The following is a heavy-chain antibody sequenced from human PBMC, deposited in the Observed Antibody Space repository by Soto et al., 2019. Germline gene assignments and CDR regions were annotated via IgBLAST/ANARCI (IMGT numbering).Heavy chain of an antibody. CDR1: GFIFSNFA. V-gene: IGHV3-23*01. CDR3: TKGGASRGHYYGVDV. Sequence: GGSARLSSAASGFIFSNFAMTWVRQAPGKGLEWVSSINGGGDREYYADFAKGRFTLSRDNSKNTVFLQMMSLRAEDTALYYCTKGGASRGHYYGVDVWGQGTMVPVSS. J-gene: IGHJ6*02. CDR2: INGGGDRE. D-gene: IGHD3-10*01.